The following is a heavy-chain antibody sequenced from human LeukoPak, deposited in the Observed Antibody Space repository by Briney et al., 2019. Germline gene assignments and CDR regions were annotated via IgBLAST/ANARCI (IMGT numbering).Heavy chain of an antibody. D-gene: IGHD2-15*01. CDR1: GGSFSGYY. CDR2: INHSGST. Sequence: SETLSLTCAVSGGSFSGYYWSWIRQPPGKGLEWIGEINHSGSTNYNPSLKSRVTISVDTSKNQFSLKLSSVTAADTAVYYCARGVVVVAVWFDPWGQGTLVTVSS. J-gene: IGHJ5*02. CDR3: ARGVVVVAVWFDP. V-gene: IGHV4-34*01.